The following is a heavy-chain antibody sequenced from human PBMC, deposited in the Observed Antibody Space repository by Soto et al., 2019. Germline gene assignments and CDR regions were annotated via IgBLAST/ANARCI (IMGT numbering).Heavy chain of an antibody. D-gene: IGHD6-6*01. Sequence: SETLSLTCTVSGGSISSGDYYWSWIRQPPGKGLEWIGYIYYSGSTYYNPSLKSRVTISVDTSKNQVSLKLSSVTAADTAVYYCARVKLAARHNWFDPWGQGTLVTVSS. CDR2: IYYSGST. V-gene: IGHV4-30-4*01. CDR3: ARVKLAARHNWFDP. J-gene: IGHJ5*02. CDR1: GGSISSGDYY.